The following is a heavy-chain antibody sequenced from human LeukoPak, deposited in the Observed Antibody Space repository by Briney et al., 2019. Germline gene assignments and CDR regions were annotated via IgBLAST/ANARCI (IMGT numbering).Heavy chain of an antibody. CDR2: FSDSGAST. V-gene: IGHV3-23*01. CDR1: GFTFTNHA. D-gene: IGHD5-24*01. Sequence: PGGSLRLSCAASGFTFTNHAMAWVRLAPGKGLEWVSTFSDSGASTYYADSVKGRFTISRDNSRNTMYLQMDSLRADDTGVYFCARTPSRDGYGHIDFWGQGALVTVSS. CDR3: ARTPSRDGYGHIDF. J-gene: IGHJ4*02.